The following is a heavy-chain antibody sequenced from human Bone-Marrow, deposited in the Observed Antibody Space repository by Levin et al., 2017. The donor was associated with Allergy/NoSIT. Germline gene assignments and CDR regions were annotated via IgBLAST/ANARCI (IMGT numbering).Heavy chain of an antibody. V-gene: IGHV3-23*01. D-gene: IGHD1-7*01. CDR2: ISCGGGTT. CDR1: GFAFSSYA. J-gene: IGHJ4*02. Sequence: GGSLRLSCAASGFAFSSYAMKWVRQAPGKGLEWVSVISCGGGTTYYANSVKGRFTISRDNSKNTLYLQMNSLRAEDTALYYCAKGVLTGTTRVSSDYWGQGTLVTVSS. CDR3: AKGVLTGTTRVSSDY.